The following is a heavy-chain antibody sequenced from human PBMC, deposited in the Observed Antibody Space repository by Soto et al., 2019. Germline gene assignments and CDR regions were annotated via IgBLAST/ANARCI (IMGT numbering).Heavy chain of an antibody. Sequence: EVQLLESGGGLVQPGGSLRLSCAASGFTFSSSAMSWVRQAPGKRLEWVSAISGSGGSPYYADSVMGRFTISRDNYKKTLYLQMNSLRAEDTAVYYCALDYYGSGSYPNDAFDIWGQGTMVTVSS. D-gene: IGHD3-10*01. J-gene: IGHJ3*02. CDR1: GFTFSSSA. CDR3: ALDYYGSGSYPNDAFDI. CDR2: ISGSGGSP. V-gene: IGHV3-23*01.